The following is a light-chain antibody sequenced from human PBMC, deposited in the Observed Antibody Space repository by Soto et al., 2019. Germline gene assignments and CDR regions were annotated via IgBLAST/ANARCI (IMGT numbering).Light chain of an antibody. Sequence: QSVLTRPPSASGAAGEAVTISCTGTSSDVGGYNYVSWYQQHPGKAPKLMIYEVSKRPSGVPDRFSGSKSGNTASLTVSGLQAEDEADYYCSSYAGSTFYVFGTGTKVTV. V-gene: IGLV2-8*01. CDR3: SSYAGSTFYV. CDR2: EVS. CDR1: SSDVGGYNY. J-gene: IGLJ1*01.